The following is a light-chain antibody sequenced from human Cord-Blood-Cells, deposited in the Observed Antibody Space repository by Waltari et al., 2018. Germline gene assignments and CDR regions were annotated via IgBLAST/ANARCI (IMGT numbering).Light chain of an antibody. CDR3: QQYGSSMYT. J-gene: IGKJ2*01. V-gene: IGKV3-20*01. CDR1: QSVSSSY. CDR2: GAS. Sequence: EIVLTQSPGPLSLSQGERATLSCRASQSVSSSYLAWYQQKPGQAPRLLIYGASSRATGIPDRFSGSGSGTDFTLTISRLEPEDFAVYYCQQYGSSMYTFGQGTKLEIK.